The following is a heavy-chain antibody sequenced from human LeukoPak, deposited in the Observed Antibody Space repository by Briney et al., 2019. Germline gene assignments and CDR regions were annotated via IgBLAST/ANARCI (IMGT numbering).Heavy chain of an antibody. Sequence: SETLSLTCTVSGGSISSSSYYWGWIRQPPGKGLEWIGSIYYSGSTYYNPSLKSRVTISVDTSKNQFSLKLSSVTAADTAVYYCARVPWGNSYYYYYMDVWGKGTTVTVSS. CDR3: ARVPWGNSYYYYYMDV. CDR2: IYYSGST. V-gene: IGHV4-39*07. CDR1: GGSISSSSYY. J-gene: IGHJ6*03. D-gene: IGHD7-27*01.